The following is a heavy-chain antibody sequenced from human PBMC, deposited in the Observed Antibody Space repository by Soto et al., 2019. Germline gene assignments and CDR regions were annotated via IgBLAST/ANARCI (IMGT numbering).Heavy chain of an antibody. CDR1: VYTLTSYA. CDR2: INAGNGNT. D-gene: IGHD2-21*02. V-gene: IGHV1-3*01. J-gene: IGHJ4*02. Sequence: ASVKVSCKASVYTLTSYAIHWVRQAPGQRLEWMGWINAGNGNTKYSQKFQGRVTITRDTSASTAYMELSSLRSEDTAVYYCARSIVVVTALDYWGQGTLVTVSS. CDR3: ARSIVVVTALDY.